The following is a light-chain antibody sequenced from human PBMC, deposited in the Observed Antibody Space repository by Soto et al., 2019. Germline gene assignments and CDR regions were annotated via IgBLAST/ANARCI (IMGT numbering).Light chain of an antibody. V-gene: IGKV1D-16*01. CDR1: QGISSW. CDR2: AAS. J-gene: IGKJ4*01. CDR3: QQCLTYPLS. Sequence: DVQMTQSPSSLSASVGDRVSITCRASQGISSWVDWYQQRPGKGPKSLIFAASSLQSGVSSRFSDSGSGTDFTLTINNLQTEDSASYFCQQCLTYPLSFGGWTEVEIK.